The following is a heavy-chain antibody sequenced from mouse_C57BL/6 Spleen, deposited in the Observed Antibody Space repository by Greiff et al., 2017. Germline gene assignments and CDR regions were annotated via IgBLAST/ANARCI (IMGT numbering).Heavy chain of an antibody. CDR2: INPNNGGT. Sequence: EVQLQQSGPELVKPGASVKIPCKASGYTFTDYNMDWVNQSHGKSLEWIGDINPNNGGTIYNQKFKGKATLTVDKSSSTAYMELRSLTSEDTAVYYCARGGYEEAWFAYWGQGTLVTVSA. V-gene: IGHV1-18*01. CDR1: GYTFTDYN. D-gene: IGHD2-2*01. J-gene: IGHJ3*01. CDR3: ARGGYEEAWFAY.